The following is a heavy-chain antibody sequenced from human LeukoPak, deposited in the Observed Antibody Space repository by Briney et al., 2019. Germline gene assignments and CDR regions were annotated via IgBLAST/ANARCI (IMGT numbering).Heavy chain of an antibody. CDR2: IYYSGST. J-gene: IGHJ4*02. D-gene: IGHD3-16*02. Sequence: SETLSLTCTVSGGSISSYYWSWIRQPPGKGLEWIGYIYYSGSTNYNPSLKSRVTITVDTSKNQFSLKLSSVTAADTAVYYCARGSRYVWGSYRYAYYFDYWGQGTLVTVSS. CDR3: ARGSRYVWGSYRYAYYFDY. V-gene: IGHV4-59*01. CDR1: GGSISSYY.